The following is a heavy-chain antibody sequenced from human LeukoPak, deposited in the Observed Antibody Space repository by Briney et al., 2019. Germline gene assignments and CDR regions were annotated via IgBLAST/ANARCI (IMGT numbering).Heavy chain of an antibody. CDR2: INPNSGGT. CDR3: ARDPDYDYVWGSYRYSGNWFDP. D-gene: IGHD3-16*02. CDR1: GYTFTGYY. Sequence: ASVKVSCKASGYTFTGYYMHWVRQAPGQGLEWMGWINPNSGGTNYAQKFQGRVTMTRDTSISTAYMGLSRLRSDDTAVYYCARDPDYDYVWGSYRYSGNWFDPWGQGTLVTVSS. V-gene: IGHV1-2*02. J-gene: IGHJ5*02.